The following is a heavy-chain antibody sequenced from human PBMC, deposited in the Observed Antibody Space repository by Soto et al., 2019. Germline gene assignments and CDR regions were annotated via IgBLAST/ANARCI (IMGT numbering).Heavy chain of an antibody. CDR1: GFTFNAYA. CDR2: IGGSGGNR. V-gene: IGHV3-23*01. D-gene: IGHD4-4*01. J-gene: IGHJ4*02. Sequence: EVQLLESGGGLVQPGGSLRLSCAASGFTFNAYAMTWVRQAPGKGLEWVSAIGGSGGNRYYAGSVRGRFTISRDNSKDTVDLQMNSLRVEDMAVYYCARVASDYINSVDHWGQGILVSVSS. CDR3: ARVASDYINSVDH.